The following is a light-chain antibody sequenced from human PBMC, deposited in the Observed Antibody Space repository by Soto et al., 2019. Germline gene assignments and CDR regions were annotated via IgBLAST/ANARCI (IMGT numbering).Light chain of an antibody. CDR3: QHYDSSPIT. CDR1: HTFVSNF. V-gene: IGKV3-20*01. Sequence: EIVLTQSPGTLSLSPGERATLSCRASHTFVSNFLAWYQQKPGQAPRLLIDGTYSSATGVPGRFGGSGSGADFTFTISRLEPEDSAVYFCQHYDSSPITFGGGTKVEIK. CDR2: GTY. J-gene: IGKJ4*01.